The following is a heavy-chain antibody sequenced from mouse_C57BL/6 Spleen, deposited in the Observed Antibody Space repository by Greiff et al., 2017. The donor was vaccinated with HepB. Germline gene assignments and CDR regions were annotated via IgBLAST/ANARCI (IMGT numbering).Heavy chain of an antibody. Sequence: EVKLVESGGGLVKPGGSLKLSCAASGFTFSDYGMHWVRQAPEKGLEWVAYISSGSSTIYYADTVKGRFTISRDNAKDTLFLQMTSLRSEDTAMYYCARDGNYDYYYAMDYWGQGTSVTVSS. CDR2: ISSGSSTI. J-gene: IGHJ4*01. CDR3: ARDGNYDYYYAMDY. V-gene: IGHV5-17*01. D-gene: IGHD2-1*01. CDR1: GFTFSDYG.